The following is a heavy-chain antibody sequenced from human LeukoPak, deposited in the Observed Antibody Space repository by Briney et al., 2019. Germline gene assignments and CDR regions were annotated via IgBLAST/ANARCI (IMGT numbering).Heavy chain of an antibody. J-gene: IGHJ6*02. D-gene: IGHD2-15*01. CDR2: ISSSGSTI. CDR1: GFTFSSYE. CDR3: ARDLAPSYYGMDV. Sequence: QSGGSLRRSCAASGFTFSSYEMNWVRQAPGKGLEWVSYISSSGSTIYYADSVKGRFTISRDNAKNSLYLQMNSLRAEDTAVYYCARDLAPSYYGMDVWGQGTTVTVSS. V-gene: IGHV3-48*03.